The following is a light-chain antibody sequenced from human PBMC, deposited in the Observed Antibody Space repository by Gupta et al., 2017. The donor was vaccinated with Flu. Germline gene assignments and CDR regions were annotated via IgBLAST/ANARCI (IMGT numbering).Light chain of an antibody. V-gene: IGLV2-8*01. CDR2: EVS. CDR1: SSDVGGYND. Sequence: QSALTQPPFASGSRRQSVTISCTGTSSDVGGYNDVSWYQQHPGKAPQLMIYEVSKRPSGGPDRFSGSKSGNTASLTVAGLQAEDEADYYCSSYAGSNNWVFGGGTKLTVL. J-gene: IGLJ3*02. CDR3: SSYAGSNNWV.